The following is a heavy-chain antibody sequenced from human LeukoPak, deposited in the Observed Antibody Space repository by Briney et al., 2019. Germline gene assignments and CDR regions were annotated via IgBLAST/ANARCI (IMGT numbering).Heavy chain of an antibody. CDR2: INPNSGDT. Sequence: ASVKVSCXASGYTFIDYYIHWVRQAPGQGLEWMGRINPNSGDTNYAQSFQGRVTMTRDTSISTAYMELSRLRSDDTAVYYCALTWGYYAFDIWGQGTMVTVSS. J-gene: IGHJ3*02. CDR1: GYTFIDYY. CDR3: ALTWGYYAFDI. V-gene: IGHV1-2*06. D-gene: IGHD7-27*01.